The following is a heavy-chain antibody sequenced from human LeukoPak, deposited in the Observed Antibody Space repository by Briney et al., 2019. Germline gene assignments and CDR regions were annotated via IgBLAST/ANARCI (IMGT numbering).Heavy chain of an antibody. CDR3: ATTPLRWFGELLWGYFDY. CDR1: GFTFSSYS. V-gene: IGHV3-48*04. Sequence: GGSLRLSCAASGFTFSSYSMNWVRQAPGKGLEWVSYISSSSSTIYYADSVKGRFTISRDNAKNSLYLQMNSLRAEDTAVYYCATTPLRWFGELLWGYFDYWGQGTLVTVSS. J-gene: IGHJ4*02. CDR2: ISSSSSTI. D-gene: IGHD3-10*01.